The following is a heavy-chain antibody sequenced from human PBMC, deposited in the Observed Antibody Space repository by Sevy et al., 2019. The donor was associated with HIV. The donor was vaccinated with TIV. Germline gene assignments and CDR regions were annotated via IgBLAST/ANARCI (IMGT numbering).Heavy chain of an antibody. CDR3: AGENAWGRGYS. D-gene: IGHD1-26*01. V-gene: IGHV4-59*08. J-gene: IGHJ4*02. Sequence: SETLSRTCTVSGGSITSLYWNWIRQPPGKGLEWIANIYYNGHINYNPSLKSRVTSSLDTSKNQFSLRLSSVTAADTAMYYCAGENAWGRGYSWGQGTLVTVSS. CDR2: IYYNGHI. CDR1: GGSITSLY.